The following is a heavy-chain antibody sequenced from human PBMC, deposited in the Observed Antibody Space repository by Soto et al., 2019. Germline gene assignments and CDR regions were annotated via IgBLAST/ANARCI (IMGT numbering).Heavy chain of an antibody. J-gene: IGHJ6*02. CDR1: GYTFTGYY. CDR3: ARERYSSPALGYYYAMDV. V-gene: IGHV1-2*04. CDR2: INPNSGGT. D-gene: IGHD6-13*01. Sequence: ASVKVSCKASGYTFTGYYMHWVRQAPGQGLEWMGWINPNSGGTNYAQKFQGWVTMTRDTSISTAYMELSRLRSDDTAVYYCARERYSSPALGYYYAMDVWGQGTTVTVSS.